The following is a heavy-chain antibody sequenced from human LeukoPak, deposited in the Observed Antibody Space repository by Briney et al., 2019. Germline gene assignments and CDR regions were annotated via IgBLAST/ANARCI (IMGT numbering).Heavy chain of an antibody. J-gene: IGHJ4*02. Sequence: GGSLRLSCSASGFTFSSYAMHWVRQAPGKGLEYVSAISSNGGSTYYADSVKGRFTISRDNSKNTLYLQMSSLRAEDTAVYNCVKAPEPFLEWLLPVDYWGQGTLVTVSS. V-gene: IGHV3-64D*06. CDR3: VKAPEPFLEWLLPVDY. D-gene: IGHD3-3*02. CDR2: ISSNGGST. CDR1: GFTFSSYA.